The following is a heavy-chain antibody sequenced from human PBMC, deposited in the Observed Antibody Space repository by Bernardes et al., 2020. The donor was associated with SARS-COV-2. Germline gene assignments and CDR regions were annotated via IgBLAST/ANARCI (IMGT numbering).Heavy chain of an antibody. CDR1: GFTFSSYV. CDR2: IGGSGYTT. V-gene: IGHV3-23*01. J-gene: IGHJ4*02. Sequence: GSLRLSCAASGFTFSSYVMSWVRQAPGKGLDWVSDIGGSGYTTYYSDSVRGRFTVSRDNSKNTLYLQMDRLRAEDTAVYYCATKTYISGSSYWGQGTLVTVSS. CDR3: ATKTYISGSSY. D-gene: IGHD3-10*01.